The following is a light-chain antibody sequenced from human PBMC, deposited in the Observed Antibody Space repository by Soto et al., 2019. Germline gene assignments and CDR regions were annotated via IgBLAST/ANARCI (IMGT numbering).Light chain of an antibody. CDR3: QQAYNTPYT. CDR2: FAS. CDR1: QSISSY. V-gene: IGKV1-39*01. J-gene: IGKJ2*01. Sequence: DIQMTQSPSSLSASVGDRVTITCRASQSISSYLNWYQHKPGRAPKVLIYFASSLQSEVPSRFSGSGSGTDFTLTIRSLQPEDFATYYCQQAYNTPYTFGQGTKLEIK.